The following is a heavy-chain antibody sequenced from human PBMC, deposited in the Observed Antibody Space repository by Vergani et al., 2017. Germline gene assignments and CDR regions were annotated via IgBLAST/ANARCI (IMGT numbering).Heavy chain of an antibody. V-gene: IGHV4-61*02. D-gene: IGHD3-10*01. CDR3: ARELSYHYGSGSDDYNPYYYEGMDV. Sequence: QVQLQESGPRLVRPSQTLSLTCTVSGGSINTGAYYWSWIRQPAGKGLEWIGRVYTSGMTNYNPSLKSRVTILVDRSKSQLSLKLTSVTAGDTAVYFCARELSYHYGSGSDDYNPYYYEGMDVWGPGTTVTVSS. CDR1: GGSINTGAYY. J-gene: IGHJ6*02. CDR2: VYTSGMT.